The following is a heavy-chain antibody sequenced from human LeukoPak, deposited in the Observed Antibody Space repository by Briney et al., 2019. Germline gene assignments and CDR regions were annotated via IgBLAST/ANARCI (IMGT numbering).Heavy chain of an antibody. CDR1: GFTFSGSA. Sequence: GGSLRLSCAASGFTFSGSAMHGVRQASGKGLEGVGRIRSKANSYATAYAASVKGRFTISRDHSKNTAYLQMNSLKTEDTAVYYCTRPRWGYYDSSGYNDAFDIWGQGTMVTVSS. D-gene: IGHD3-22*01. CDR3: TRPRWGYYDSSGYNDAFDI. CDR2: IRSKANSYAT. J-gene: IGHJ3*02. V-gene: IGHV3-73*01.